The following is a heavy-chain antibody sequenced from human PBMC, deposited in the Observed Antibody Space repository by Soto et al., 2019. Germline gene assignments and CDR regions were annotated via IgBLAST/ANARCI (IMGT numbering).Heavy chain of an antibody. V-gene: IGHV4-34*01. Sequence: SETLSLTCAFYGGSFSGYYWSLIRQPPGKGLEWIGEINHSGSTNYNPSLKSRVTISVDTSKNQFSLKLSSVTAEDTAVYYCARGRDCSSTSCYDVLVEFDYWGQGTLVTVSS. CDR3: ARGRDCSSTSCYDVLVEFDY. J-gene: IGHJ4*02. CDR2: INHSGST. CDR1: GGSFSGYY. D-gene: IGHD2-2*01.